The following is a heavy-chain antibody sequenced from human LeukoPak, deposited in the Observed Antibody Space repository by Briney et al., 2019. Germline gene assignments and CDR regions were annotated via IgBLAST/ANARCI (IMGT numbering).Heavy chain of an antibody. CDR3: ATDRGFTRFSGSHPCAFDV. V-gene: IGHV3-30*03. J-gene: IGHJ3*01. D-gene: IGHD3-10*01. CDR2: ISYDGSNN. Sequence: GGSLRLSCAASGLTFSSYGIHWGRQAPGKGLEWVAVISYDGSNNYYADSVKGRFTISRDNSKNTLYLQMNSLRAEDTAVYYCATDRGFTRFSGSHPCAFDVWGQGTMVTVSS. CDR1: GLTFSSYG.